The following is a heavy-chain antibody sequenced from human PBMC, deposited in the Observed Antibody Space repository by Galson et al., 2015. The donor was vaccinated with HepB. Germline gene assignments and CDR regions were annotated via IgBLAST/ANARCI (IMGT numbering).Heavy chain of an antibody. V-gene: IGHV3-74*01. J-gene: IGHJ4*02. CDR1: GFTFSSYG. CDR2: INRDGSST. Sequence: SLRLSCAASGFTFSSYGMHWVRQAPGKGLEWVSRINRDGSSTAYADSVKGRFTISRDNAKSTLYVQMNSLRAEDTAVYYCVRGTTDPSGWYMKWDYWGQGTLVTVSS. D-gene: IGHD6-19*01. CDR3: VRGTTDPSGWYMKWDY.